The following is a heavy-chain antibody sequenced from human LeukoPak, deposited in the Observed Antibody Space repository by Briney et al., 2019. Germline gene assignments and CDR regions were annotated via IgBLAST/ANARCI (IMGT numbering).Heavy chain of an antibody. CDR1: GFTFSSYA. Sequence: GGSLRLSCAASGFTFSSYAMHWVRQAPGKGLEWVAVISDDGSNKYYADSVKGRFTISRDNSKNTLYLQMNSLRAEDTAVYYCARAGGAAAGTAYYYYGMDVWGQGTTVTVSS. V-gene: IGHV3-30-3*01. J-gene: IGHJ6*02. D-gene: IGHD6-13*01. CDR2: ISDDGSNK. CDR3: ARAGGAAAGTAYYYYGMDV.